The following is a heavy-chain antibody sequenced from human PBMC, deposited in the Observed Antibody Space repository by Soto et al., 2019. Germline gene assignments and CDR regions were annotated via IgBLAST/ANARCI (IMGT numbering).Heavy chain of an antibody. CDR1: GFTFSSYA. J-gene: IGHJ4*02. V-gene: IGHV3-23*01. CDR3: AVVYYYDSSGYH. D-gene: IGHD3-22*01. CDR2: ISVSGGST. Sequence: GGSLRLSCAASGFTFSSYAMSSVRQAPGKGLDGVSAISVSGGSTYYADSVKGRFTISRDNSKNTLYLQMNSLRAEDTAVYYCAVVYYYDSSGYHWGQGTLVTVSS.